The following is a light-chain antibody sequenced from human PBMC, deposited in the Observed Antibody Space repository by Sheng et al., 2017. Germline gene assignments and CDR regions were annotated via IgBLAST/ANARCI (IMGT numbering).Light chain of an antibody. CDR3: QQINTFPPV. J-gene: IGKJ5*01. CDR1: QGINNY. CDR2: AAS. V-gene: IGKV1-9*01. Sequence: DIQMTQSPSFLSASVGDRVTITCRASQGINNYLAWYQQKPGNAPKLLISAASTLQSGVPSRFSGSGSGTDFSLTISSLQPEDFGTYYCQQINTFPPVFGQGTRLE.